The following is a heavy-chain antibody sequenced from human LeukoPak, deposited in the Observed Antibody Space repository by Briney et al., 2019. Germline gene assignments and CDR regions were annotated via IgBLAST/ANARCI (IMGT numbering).Heavy chain of an antibody. J-gene: IGHJ6*03. CDR3: ATASSDSSGYYYYYYYMDV. CDR2: FDPEDGET. Sequence: GASVKVSCKVSGYTLTELSMHWVRQAPGKGLEWMGGFDPEDGETTYAQKFQGRVTMTEDTSTDTAYMELSSLRSEDTAVYYCATASSDSSGYYYYYYYMDVWGKGTTVTVSS. V-gene: IGHV1-24*01. D-gene: IGHD3-22*01. CDR1: GYTLTELS.